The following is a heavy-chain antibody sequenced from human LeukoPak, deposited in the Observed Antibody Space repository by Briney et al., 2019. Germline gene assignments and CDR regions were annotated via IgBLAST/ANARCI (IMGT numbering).Heavy chain of an antibody. D-gene: IGHD3-10*01. V-gene: IGHV4-59*01. J-gene: IGHJ4*02. CDR3: ARGVIMVRGVLDY. Sequence: PSETLSLTCTVSGGSISSYYWSWIRQPPGNGLEWLVYIYYSGSTNYNPSLKSRVTISVDTSKNQFSLKLSSVTAADTAVYYCARGVIMVRGVLDYWGQGTLVTVCS. CDR1: GGSISSYY. CDR2: IYYSGST.